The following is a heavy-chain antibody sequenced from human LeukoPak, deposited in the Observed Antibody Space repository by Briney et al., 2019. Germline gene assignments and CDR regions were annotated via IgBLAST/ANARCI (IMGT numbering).Heavy chain of an antibody. Sequence: SETLSLTCAVSAYSISSGYYWGWIRQPPGKGLEWIASIYHSGITYYNPSLKSRVTISVDTSKNHFSLKVSSVTAADSAVYYCASFGSSGYYSAAEYFQHWGQGTLVTVSS. CDR3: ASFGSSGYYSAAEYFQH. CDR2: IYHSGIT. CDR1: AYSISSGYY. V-gene: IGHV4-38-2*01. D-gene: IGHD3-22*01. J-gene: IGHJ1*01.